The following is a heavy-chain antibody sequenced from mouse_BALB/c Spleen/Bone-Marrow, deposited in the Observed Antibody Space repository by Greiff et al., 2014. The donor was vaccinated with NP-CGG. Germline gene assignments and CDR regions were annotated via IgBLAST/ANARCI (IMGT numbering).Heavy chain of an antibody. CDR2: INPSNGGT. Sequence: QVQLKESGAELVKPGASVKLSCKASGYTFTSYYMYWGKQRPGQGLEWIGEINPSNGGTNFNEKFKSKATLTVDKSSSTAYMQLSSLTSEDSAVYYCTRSGTSWLRRSWYFDVWGAGTTVTVSS. CDR1: GYTFTSYY. CDR3: TRSGTSWLRRSWYFDV. J-gene: IGHJ1*01. V-gene: IGHV1S81*02. D-gene: IGHD2-2*01.